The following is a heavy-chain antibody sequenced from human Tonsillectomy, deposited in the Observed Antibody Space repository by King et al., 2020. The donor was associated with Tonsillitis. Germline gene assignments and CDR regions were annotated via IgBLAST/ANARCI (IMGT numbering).Heavy chain of an antibody. CDR1: GYRFTNYW. CDR3: ARGGGSGYDPIDYYYYGMDV. CDR2: IDPSDSYT. J-gene: IGHJ6*02. V-gene: IGHV5-10-1*03. D-gene: IGHD5-12*01. Sequence: QLVQSGAEMKKPGESLRISCKISGYRFTNYWISWVRQMPGKGLEWMGRIDPSDSYTNYSPSFQGHVTISAARSITTAYLQWSSLKASDTAIYYCARGGGSGYDPIDYYYYGMDVWGHGTTVTVSS.